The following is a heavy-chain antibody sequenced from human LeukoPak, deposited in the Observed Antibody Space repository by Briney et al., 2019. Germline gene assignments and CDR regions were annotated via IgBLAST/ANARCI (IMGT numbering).Heavy chain of an antibody. CDR2: INPNSGGT. V-gene: IGHV1-2*02. CDR1: GYTFTGYY. Sequence: GASVKVSCKASGYTFTGYYMHWVRQALGQGLEWMGWINPNSGGTNYARKFQGRVTMTRDTSISTAYMELRRLRSDDTAVYYCAGAPYSSSSWQFDYWGQGTLVTVSS. D-gene: IGHD6-6*01. CDR3: AGAPYSSSSWQFDY. J-gene: IGHJ4*02.